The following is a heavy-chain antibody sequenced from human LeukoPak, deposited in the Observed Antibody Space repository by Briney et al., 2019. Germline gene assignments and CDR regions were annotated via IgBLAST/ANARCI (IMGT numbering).Heavy chain of an antibody. CDR3: ARGGGYYAINY. Sequence: GGSLRLSCAASGFTVNSNYMNWVRQAPGKGLEWVSVVYSDDTTYYADSVKGRFTISRDNSKNTLYLQMNNLRAEDTAVYYCARGGGYYAINYWGQGTLVTVSS. D-gene: IGHD1-26*01. J-gene: IGHJ4*02. CDR2: VYSDDTT. CDR1: GFTVNSNY. V-gene: IGHV3-53*01.